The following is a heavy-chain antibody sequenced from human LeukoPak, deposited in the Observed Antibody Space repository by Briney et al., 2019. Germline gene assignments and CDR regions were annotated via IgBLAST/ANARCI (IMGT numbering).Heavy chain of an antibody. V-gene: IGHV4-39*01. D-gene: IGHD3/OR15-3a*01. CDR3: VRQGPEERTVHYWHFDL. CDR1: AALYTTGTSY. Sequence: SETLPLTCTVPAALYTTGTSYWRWVRRSPGKALEWIGNVFHSGITFYNRSLKSRVTMSLGPSRKQFSLNLTSLTAGDTGLYYCVRQGPEERTVHYWHFDLWGRGTLVTVSS. J-gene: IGHJ2*01. CDR2: VFHSGIT.